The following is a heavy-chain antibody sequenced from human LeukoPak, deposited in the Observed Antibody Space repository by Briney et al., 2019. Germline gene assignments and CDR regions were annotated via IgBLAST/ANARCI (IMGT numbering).Heavy chain of an antibody. CDR2: ISSSSTHI. J-gene: IGHJ4*02. Sequence: GGSLRLSCAASGFTLSSYSTNWVRQAPGKGLEWVSYISSSSTHIYYADSVKGRFTISRDNARNSLYLQMNSLRAEDTAIYYCARSEHSGSSFDYWGQGTLVTVSS. D-gene: IGHD6-6*01. V-gene: IGHV3-21*01. CDR1: GFTLSSYS. CDR3: ARSEHSGSSFDY.